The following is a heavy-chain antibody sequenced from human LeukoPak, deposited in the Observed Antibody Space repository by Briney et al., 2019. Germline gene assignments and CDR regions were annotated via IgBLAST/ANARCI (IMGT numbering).Heavy chain of an antibody. D-gene: IGHD5-12*01. Sequence: GGSLRLSCAAPGFTFSSYGMHWVRQAPGKGLEWVAVIWYDGSNKYYADSVKGRFTISRDNSKNTLYLQMNSLRAEDTAVYYCARVRYSGYDPTFDIWGQGTMVTVSS. J-gene: IGHJ3*02. CDR3: ARVRYSGYDPTFDI. CDR2: IWYDGSNK. CDR1: GFTFSSYG. V-gene: IGHV3-33*01.